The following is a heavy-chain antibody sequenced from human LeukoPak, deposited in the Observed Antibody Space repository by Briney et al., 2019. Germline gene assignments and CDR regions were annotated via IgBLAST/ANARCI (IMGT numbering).Heavy chain of an antibody. Sequence: VGPLRLSCAASGFTFSSNAMNWVRQAPGKGLEWVSAISGSGDRTSYQDSVKGRFTISRDNSKNTLSPQMSSLRVEDTAVYYCARGSRFLWSGPTFDLWGQGTLVPASS. CDR1: GFTFSSNA. V-gene: IGHV3-23*01. D-gene: IGHD3-10*01. CDR3: ARGSRFLWSGPTFDL. CDR2: ISGSGDRT. J-gene: IGHJ4*02.